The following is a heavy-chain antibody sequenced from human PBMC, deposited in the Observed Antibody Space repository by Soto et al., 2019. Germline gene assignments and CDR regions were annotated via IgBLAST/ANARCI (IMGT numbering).Heavy chain of an antibody. V-gene: IGHV4-59*01. CDR2: VYFNGNT. J-gene: IGHJ4*02. D-gene: IGHD6-19*01. Sequence: PSETLSLTCTVSAASFSKYYWTWIRQPPGKGLEWIGYVYFNGNTNYNPSLKRRVSISIDTSKNQISLTLNSVTAADTALYYCAKTYSSGWFQDHWGQGTLVTVSS. CDR1: AASFSKYY. CDR3: AKTYSSGWFQDH.